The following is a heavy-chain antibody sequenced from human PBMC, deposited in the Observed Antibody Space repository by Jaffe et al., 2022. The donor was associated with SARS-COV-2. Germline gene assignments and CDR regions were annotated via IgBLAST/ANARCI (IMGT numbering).Heavy chain of an antibody. V-gene: IGHV3-30*18. CDR2: ISYDGSNK. CDR3: AKDFSYCGGDCYGFGYYYGMDV. J-gene: IGHJ6*02. D-gene: IGHD2-21*02. CDR1: GFTFSSYG. Sequence: QVQLVESGGGVVQPGRSLRLSCAASGFTFSSYGMHWVRQAPGKGLEWVAVISYDGSNKYYADSVKGRFTISRDNSKNTLYLQMNSLRAEDTAVYYCAKDFSYCGGDCYGFGYYYGMDVWGQGTTVTVSS.